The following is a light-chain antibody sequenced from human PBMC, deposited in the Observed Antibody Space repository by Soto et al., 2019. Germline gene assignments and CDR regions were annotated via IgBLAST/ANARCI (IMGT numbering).Light chain of an antibody. CDR1: QSVSSSY. CDR3: QQYGSSPVT. CDR2: GAS. J-gene: IGKJ1*01. Sequence: EIVLTQSPGTLSLSPGERATLSCRASQSVSSSYLAWYQQKPGQAPRLLIYGASSRATGIPYRFSGSGSGTDFTLTISRLEPEDFAVYYCQQYGSSPVTFGKGTKVEIK. V-gene: IGKV3-20*01.